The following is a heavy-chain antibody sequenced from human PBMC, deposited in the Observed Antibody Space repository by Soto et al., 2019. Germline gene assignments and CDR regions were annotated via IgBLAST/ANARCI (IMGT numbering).Heavy chain of an antibody. Sequence: QVQLVESGGGVVQPGRSLRLSCAASGFTFSSYAMHWVRQARGKGLEWVAVISYDGSNKCYADSVKGRFTISRDNSKNTLYLQMNSLRAEDTAVYYCARGAWIAVAGTEWNYWGQGTLVTVSS. CDR3: ARGAWIAVAGTEWNY. D-gene: IGHD6-19*01. CDR2: ISYDGSNK. J-gene: IGHJ4*02. CDR1: GFTFSSYA. V-gene: IGHV3-30-3*01.